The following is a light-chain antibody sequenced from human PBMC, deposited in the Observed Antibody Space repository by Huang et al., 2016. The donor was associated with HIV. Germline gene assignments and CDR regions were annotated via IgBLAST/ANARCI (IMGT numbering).Light chain of an antibody. CDR3: QQYDIHPLT. CDR1: QDINNF. Sequence: IRMTQSPSSLSASTGDRVTITCRANQDINNFLAWYQQRPGCFPKLLIYAASTLQSGVPARFSGNGSGTDFTLTIGCLHSEDVATYYCQQYDIHPLTFGPGTRVDIK. J-gene: IGKJ3*01. V-gene: IGKV1-8*01. CDR2: AAS.